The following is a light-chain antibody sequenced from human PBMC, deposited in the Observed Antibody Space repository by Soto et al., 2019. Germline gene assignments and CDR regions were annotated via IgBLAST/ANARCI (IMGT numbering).Light chain of an antibody. CDR1: QTISSW. V-gene: IGKV1-5*03. J-gene: IGKJ1*01. CDR2: KAS. CDR3: QHYNSYSEA. Sequence: DIQMTQSPSTLSGSVGDRVTITCRASQTISSWLAWYQRKPGKAPKLLIYKASTLKSGVPSRFSGSGSGTEFTLTISSLQPDDFATSYCQHYNSYSEAFGQGTKVDIK.